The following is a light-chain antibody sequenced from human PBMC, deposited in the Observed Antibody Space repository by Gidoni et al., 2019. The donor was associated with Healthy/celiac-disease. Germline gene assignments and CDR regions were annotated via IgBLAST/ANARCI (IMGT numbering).Light chain of an antibody. CDR1: QSVSSN. J-gene: IGKJ2*01. CDR3: QQYNNWPPGYT. CDR2: GAS. Sequence: EIVMTQSPATLSVSPGDRATLSCRASQSVSSNLAWYQQKPGQAPRLLIYGASTRATGIPARFSGSGSGTEFTRTISSLQSEDFAVYYCQQYNNWPPGYTFGQXTKLEIK. V-gene: IGKV3-15*01.